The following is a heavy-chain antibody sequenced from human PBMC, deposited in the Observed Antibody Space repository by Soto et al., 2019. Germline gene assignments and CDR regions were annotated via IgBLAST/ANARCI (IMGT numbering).Heavy chain of an antibody. CDR1: GGSISSGDYY. D-gene: IGHD5-12*01. Sequence: PSETLSLTCTVSGGSISSGDYYWSWIRQPPGKGLEWIGYIYYSGSTYYNPSLKSRVTISVDTSKNQFSLKLSSVTAADTAVYYCARDGEYSGYDQSYYYGMDVWGQGTTVTVSS. V-gene: IGHV4-30-4*01. CDR3: ARDGEYSGYDQSYYYGMDV. J-gene: IGHJ6*02. CDR2: IYYSGST.